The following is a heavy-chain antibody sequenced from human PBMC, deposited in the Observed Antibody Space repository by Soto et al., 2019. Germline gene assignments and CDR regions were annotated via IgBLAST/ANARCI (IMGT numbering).Heavy chain of an antibody. D-gene: IGHD6-13*01. CDR1: GFTFSSYS. J-gene: IGHJ4*02. CDR2: ISSSSSYI. Sequence: AGGSLRLSCAASGFTFSSYSINWVRQAPGKGLEWVSSISSSSSYIYYADSVKGRFTISRDNAKNSLYLQMNSLRAEDTAVYYCARISHSSSWYYFHYWGQGTLVTVSS. CDR3: ARISHSSSWYYFHY. V-gene: IGHV3-21*01.